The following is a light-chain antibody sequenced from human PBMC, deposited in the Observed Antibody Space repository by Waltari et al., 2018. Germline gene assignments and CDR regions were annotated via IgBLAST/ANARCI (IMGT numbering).Light chain of an antibody. CDR3: QQYGSSPTT. V-gene: IGKV3-20*01. Sequence: EIVLTQSPGTLSLSPGERATLSCRASHSVSSGYLSWYQQKAGQAPRLRIYGASSRATGMPDRVSGSVSGTDFTLSISRLEPEDFAVYYCQQYGSSPTTFGQGTKVEIK. CDR1: HSVSSGY. J-gene: IGKJ1*01. CDR2: GAS.